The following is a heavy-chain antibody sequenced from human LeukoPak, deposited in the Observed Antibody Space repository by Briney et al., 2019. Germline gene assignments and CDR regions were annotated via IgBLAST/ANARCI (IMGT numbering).Heavy chain of an antibody. Sequence: PSQTLSLTCTVSGGSISSGSFYWSWIRQPAGKGLEWIGRTYASGSTNYNPSLKSRVTISVDTSKNQFSLKLSSVTAADTAVYYCARVGHVHCSGASCYPTGFDYWGQGTLVTVSS. J-gene: IGHJ4*02. CDR3: ARVGHVHCSGASCYPTGFDY. V-gene: IGHV4-61*02. D-gene: IGHD2-2*01. CDR1: GGSISSGSFY. CDR2: TYASGST.